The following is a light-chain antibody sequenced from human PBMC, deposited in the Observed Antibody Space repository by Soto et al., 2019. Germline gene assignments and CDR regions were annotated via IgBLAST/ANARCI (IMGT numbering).Light chain of an antibody. V-gene: IGKV1-5*01. Sequence: DIQMTQSPSTLSASVGDRVTITCRASQSINSWLAWYQQKPGKAPNLLISDASSLESGVPSRFSGSGSGTEFTLTISSLQPGDFATYYRQQYNYYPYTFGQGTKLEIK. CDR3: QQYNYYPYT. CDR1: QSINSW. CDR2: DAS. J-gene: IGKJ2*01.